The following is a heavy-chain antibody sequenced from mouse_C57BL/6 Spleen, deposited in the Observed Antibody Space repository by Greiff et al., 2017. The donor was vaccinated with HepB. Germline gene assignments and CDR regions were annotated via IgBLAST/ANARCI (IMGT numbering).Heavy chain of an antibody. CDR2: IDPSDSET. V-gene: IGHV1-52*01. CDR3: ARRDNWERGTYFDY. CDR1: GYTFTSYW. J-gene: IGHJ2*01. D-gene: IGHD4-1*01. Sequence: QVQLKQPGAELVRPGSSVKLSCKASGYTFTSYWMHWVKQRPIQGLEWIGNIDPSDSETHYNQKFKDKATLTVDKSSSTAYMQLSSLTSEDSAVYYCARRDNWERGTYFDYWGQGTTLTVSS.